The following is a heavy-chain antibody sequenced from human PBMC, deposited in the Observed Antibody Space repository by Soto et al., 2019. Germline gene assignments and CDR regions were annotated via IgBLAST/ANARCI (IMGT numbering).Heavy chain of an antibody. D-gene: IGHD3-9*01. Sequence: LSLTCTVSGRSMSGYYWSWIRQPAGERLEWIGRIYTSGTTDFNPSLKGRVTMSVDTSKNQFSLKLTSVTAADTALYYCAREDYYDTGYYVVWGQGTQVTVS. CDR3: AREDYYDTGYYVV. V-gene: IGHV4-4*07. CDR2: IYTSGTT. CDR1: GRSMSGYY. J-gene: IGHJ4*02.